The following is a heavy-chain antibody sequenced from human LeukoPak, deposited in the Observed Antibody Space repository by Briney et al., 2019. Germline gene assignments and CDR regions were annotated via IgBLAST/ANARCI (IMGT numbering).Heavy chain of an antibody. J-gene: IGHJ3*02. D-gene: IGHD3-10*01. V-gene: IGHV3-9*01. CDR3: IPALWQNAFDI. CDR2: ISWNSGSI. Sequence: GGSLRHSCAASGFTFDDYAMHWVRQAPGKGLEWVSGISWNSGSIGYADSVKGRFTISRDNAKNSLYLQMNSLRAEDTALYYCIPALWQNAFDIWGQGTMVTVSS. CDR1: GFTFDDYA.